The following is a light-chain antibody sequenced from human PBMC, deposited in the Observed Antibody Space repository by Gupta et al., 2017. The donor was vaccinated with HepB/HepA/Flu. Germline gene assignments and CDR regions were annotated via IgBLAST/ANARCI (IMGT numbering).Light chain of an antibody. CDR2: GAS. CDR3: QQRSSWPSIT. J-gene: IGKJ5*01. V-gene: IGKV3-11*01. Sequence: EIVLTQSLATLSLSPGERATLSCRASQSIRSYLAWYQQKPGQAPRLLIYGASNRATGIPPRFSGSGSGTDFTLTISSLDPEDFAVYYCQQRSSWPSITFGQGTRLEIK. CDR1: QSIRSY.